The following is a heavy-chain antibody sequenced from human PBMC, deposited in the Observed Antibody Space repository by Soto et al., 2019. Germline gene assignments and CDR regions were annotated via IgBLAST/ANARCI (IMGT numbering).Heavy chain of an antibody. D-gene: IGHD1-26*01. CDR1: GASISSTSSY. CDR3: ARHVEWEIFYYFEH. J-gene: IGHJ4*01. Sequence: SETLSLTCTVSGASISSTSSYWGWVRQPPGKGLEWIGSFFYNKNTYYNPSLKSRVTISVDTSKMQFSLNLTSVTAADTAVYYCARHVEWEIFYYFEHWGQGTQVTVSS. V-gene: IGHV4-39*01. CDR2: FFYNKNT.